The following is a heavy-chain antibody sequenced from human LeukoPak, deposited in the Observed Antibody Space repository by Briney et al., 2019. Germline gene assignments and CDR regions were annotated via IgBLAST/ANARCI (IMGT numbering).Heavy chain of an antibody. Sequence: GGSLRLSCAASGFTFSSYSMNWVRQAPGKGLEWVSSISSSSSYIYYADSVKGRFTISRDNAKNSLYLQMNSLRAEDTAVYYCAAADYYDSSGYYPYAFDIWGQGTVVTVSS. CDR2: ISSSSSYI. CDR1: GFTFSSYS. CDR3: AAADYYDSSGYYPYAFDI. J-gene: IGHJ3*02. D-gene: IGHD3-22*01. V-gene: IGHV3-21*04.